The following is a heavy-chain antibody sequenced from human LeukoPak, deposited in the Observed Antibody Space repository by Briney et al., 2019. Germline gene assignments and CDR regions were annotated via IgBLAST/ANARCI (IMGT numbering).Heavy chain of an antibody. V-gene: IGHV4-39*07. CDR1: GGSITIADYW. CDR2: IYYSGST. J-gene: IGHJ4*02. D-gene: IGHD5-18*01. Sequence: PSETLSLTCTVSGGSITIADYWWAWIRQPPGKGLEWTAGIYYSGSTHYTPALKSRVYISVDTSKNQFSLKVGSVTAARMSVYYCARSYGYGTNFDYWGQGTLVTVSS. CDR3: ARSYGYGTNFDY.